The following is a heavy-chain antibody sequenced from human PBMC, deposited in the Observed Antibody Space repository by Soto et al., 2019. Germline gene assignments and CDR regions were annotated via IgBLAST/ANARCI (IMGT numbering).Heavy chain of an antibody. CDR2: INAGNGNT. V-gene: IGHV1-3*01. CDR3: ARDHCTNGVCYAGLYFQH. CDR1: GYTFTSYT. J-gene: IGHJ1*01. D-gene: IGHD2-8*01. Sequence: ASVKVSCKASGYTFTSYTMHWVRQAPGQRLEWMGWINAGNGNTKYSQKFQGRVTITRDTSASTAYMELSSLRSEDTAVYYCARDHCTNGVCYAGLYFQHWGQGTLVTVSS.